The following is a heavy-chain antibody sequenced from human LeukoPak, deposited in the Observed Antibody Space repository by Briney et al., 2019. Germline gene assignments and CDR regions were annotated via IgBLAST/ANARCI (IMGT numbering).Heavy chain of an antibody. CDR3: ARDLDMTTVTGAFDI. V-gene: IGHV1-2*02. D-gene: IGHD4-17*01. Sequence: GASVKVSCKASGYTFTGYYMHWVGQAPGQGLEWMGWINPNSGGTNYAKKFQGRVTMTRDTSISTAYMELSRLRSDDTAVYYCARDLDMTTVTGAFDIWGQGTMVTVSS. CDR2: INPNSGGT. J-gene: IGHJ3*02. CDR1: GYTFTGYY.